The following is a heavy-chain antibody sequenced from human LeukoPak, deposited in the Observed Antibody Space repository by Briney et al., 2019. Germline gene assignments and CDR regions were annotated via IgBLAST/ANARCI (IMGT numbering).Heavy chain of an antibody. CDR1: GFTFSSYA. Sequence: PGGSLRLSCAASGFTFSSYAMSWVRKAPGKGLEWVSAISGSGGSTYYADSVKGRFTISRDNSKNTLYLQMNSLRAEDTAVYYCAKLRTRQWLPYYFDYWGQGTLVTVSS. J-gene: IGHJ4*02. CDR2: ISGSGGST. V-gene: IGHV3-23*01. D-gene: IGHD6-19*01. CDR3: AKLRTRQWLPYYFDY.